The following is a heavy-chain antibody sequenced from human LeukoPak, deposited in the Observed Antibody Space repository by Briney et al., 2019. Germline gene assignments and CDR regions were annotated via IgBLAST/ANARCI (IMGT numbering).Heavy chain of an antibody. CDR2: ISYDGSNK. J-gene: IGHJ4*02. CDR1: GFTFSSYG. D-gene: IGHD3-22*01. CDR3: AKDCLRYYYDSSGYPDY. Sequence: PGGSLRLSCAASGFTFSSYGMHWVRQAPGKGLEWVAVISYDGSNKYYADSVKGRFTISRDNSKNTLYLQMNSLRAEDTAVYYCAKDCLRYYYDSSGYPDYWGQGNLVTVSS. V-gene: IGHV3-30*18.